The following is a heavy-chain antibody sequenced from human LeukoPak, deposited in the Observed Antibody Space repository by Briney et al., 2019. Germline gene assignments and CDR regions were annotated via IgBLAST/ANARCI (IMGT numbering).Heavy chain of an antibody. Sequence: GGSLRLSCAASGFAVSSSYMSWVRQAPGKGLEWVSLIYSGGTTYYSDYVKGRFTISRDNSKNTVYFQMNSLRAEDTAIYYCTRRRGYSYLDAFNMWGQGTMVTVSS. CDR1: GFAVSSSY. CDR3: TRRRGYSYLDAFNM. D-gene: IGHD5-18*01. CDR2: IYSGGTT. V-gene: IGHV3-53*01. J-gene: IGHJ3*02.